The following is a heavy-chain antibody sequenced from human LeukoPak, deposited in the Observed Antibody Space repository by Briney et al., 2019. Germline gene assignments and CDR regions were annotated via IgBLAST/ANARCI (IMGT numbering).Heavy chain of an antibody. V-gene: IGHV3-7*01. CDR2: IKRDGSEK. Sequence: AGVSLRLSCAASGFTFSTYWMSWVRQAPGKGLECVANIKRDGSEKYYVDSVKGRFTISRDNSKNTLYLQMNSLRAEDTAVYYCARERRYYGSGSYYKTLDYWGQGSLVTVSS. J-gene: IGHJ4*02. CDR1: GFTFSTYW. CDR3: ARERRYYGSGSYYKTLDY. D-gene: IGHD3-10*01.